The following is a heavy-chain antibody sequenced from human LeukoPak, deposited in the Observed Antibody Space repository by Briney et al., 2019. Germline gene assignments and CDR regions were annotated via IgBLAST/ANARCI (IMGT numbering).Heavy chain of an antibody. J-gene: IGHJ4*02. CDR1: GGSIGSYY. CDR2: IYYSGST. Sequence: SETLSLTCTVSGGSIGSYYWSWIRQPPGKGLEWIGYIYYSGSTNYNPSLKSRVTISVDTSKNQFSLKLSSVTAADTAVYYCARLEYSSSIDYWGQGTLVTVSS. CDR3: ARLEYSSSIDY. V-gene: IGHV4-59*01. D-gene: IGHD6-6*01.